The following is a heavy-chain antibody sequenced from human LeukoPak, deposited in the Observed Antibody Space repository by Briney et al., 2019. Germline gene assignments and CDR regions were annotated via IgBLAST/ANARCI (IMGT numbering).Heavy chain of an antibody. V-gene: IGHV4-31*03. CDR1: GGSISSGGYY. Sequence: KSSQTLPLTCTVSGGSISSGGYYWSWIRQHPGKGLEWIGYIYYSGSTYYNPSLKSRVTISVDTSKNQFSLKLSSVTAADTAVYYCARDTLDYYGSGSYTDYWGQGTLVTVSS. CDR2: IYYSGST. J-gene: IGHJ4*02. CDR3: ARDTLDYYGSGSYTDY. D-gene: IGHD3-10*01.